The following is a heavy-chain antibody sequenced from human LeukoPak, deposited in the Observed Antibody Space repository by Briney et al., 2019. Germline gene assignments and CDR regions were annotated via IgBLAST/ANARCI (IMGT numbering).Heavy chain of an antibody. CDR1: GGTFSSYA. J-gene: IGHJ4*02. V-gene: IGHV1-69*04. CDR2: IIPILGIA. CDR3: AREPIAVVTATYFDY. Sequence: ASVKVSCKASGGTFSSYAISWVQQAPGQGLEWMGRIIPILGIANYAQKFQGRVTITADKSTSTAYMELSSLRSEDTAVYYCAREPIAVVTATYFDYWGQGTLVTVSS. D-gene: IGHD2-21*02.